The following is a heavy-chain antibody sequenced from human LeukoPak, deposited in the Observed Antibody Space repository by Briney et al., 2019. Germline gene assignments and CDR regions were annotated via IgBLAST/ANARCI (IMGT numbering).Heavy chain of an antibody. J-gene: IGHJ6*02. CDR3: AREGIAARPRYYYGIDV. Sequence: ASVKVSCKASGYTFTGYYMHWVRQAPGQGLEWMGWINPNSGGTNYAQKFQGRVTMTRDTSISTAYMELSRLRSDDTAVYYCAREGIAARPRYYYGIDVWGQGTTVTVSS. CDR1: GYTFTGYY. CDR2: INPNSGGT. D-gene: IGHD6-6*01. V-gene: IGHV1-2*02.